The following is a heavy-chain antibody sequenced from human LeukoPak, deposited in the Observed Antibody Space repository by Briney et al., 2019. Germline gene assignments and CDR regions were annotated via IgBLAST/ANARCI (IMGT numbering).Heavy chain of an antibody. CDR2: IYTSGST. V-gene: IGHV4-4*07. CDR1: GGSISSYY. D-gene: IGHD3-22*01. CDR3: ARDLHYDSSGYLTDP. Sequence: SETLSLTCTVSGGSISSYYWSWIRQPAGKGLEWIGRIYTSGSTNYNPSLKSRVTMSVDTSKNQFSLKLSSVTAADTAVYYCARDLHYDSSGYLTDPWGQGTLVTVSS. J-gene: IGHJ5*02.